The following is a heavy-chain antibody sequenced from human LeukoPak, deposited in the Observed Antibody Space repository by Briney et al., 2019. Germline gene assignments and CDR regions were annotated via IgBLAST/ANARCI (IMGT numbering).Heavy chain of an antibody. CDR1: GFTFNTFN. V-gene: IGHV3-21*01. D-gene: IGHD3-9*01. CDR3: ARGHYDVLAASYKWTPDY. Sequence: GGSLRLSCAASGFTFNTFNMNWVRQAPGKGLEWVSSITSGGDYIYYADSVKGRFTTSRDNAKDPLSLQLNSLRVEDTAVYYCARGHYDVLAASYKWTPDYWGQGTLVTVSS. CDR2: ITSGGDYI. J-gene: IGHJ4*02.